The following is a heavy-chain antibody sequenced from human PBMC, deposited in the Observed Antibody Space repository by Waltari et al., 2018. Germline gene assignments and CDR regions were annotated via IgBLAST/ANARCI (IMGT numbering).Heavy chain of an antibody. V-gene: IGHV3-23*04. J-gene: IGHJ3*02. D-gene: IGHD3-22*01. CDR1: GFTFSSYA. Sequence: EVQVVESGGGLVQPGGSLRLSCEASGFTFSSYAMSWVRQAPGGGLGWVSGISGSGDNTYYTDSVKGRFTISRDNSKNTVYVQMNNLRAEDTAVYYCAKDLIPSYYDSSGGHAFDIWGQGTMVTVSS. CDR2: ISGSGDNT. CDR3: AKDLIPSYYDSSGGHAFDI.